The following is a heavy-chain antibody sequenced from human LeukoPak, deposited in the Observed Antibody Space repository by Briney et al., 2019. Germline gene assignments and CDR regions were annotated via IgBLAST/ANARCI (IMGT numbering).Heavy chain of an antibody. CDR3: ARSFYDTDAAVKPYVFDY. CDR1: GGSLSSHY. J-gene: IGHJ4*02. V-gene: IGHV4-59*11. CDR2: IYYSQYT. D-gene: IGHD2/OR15-2a*01. Sequence: SETLSLTCIVSGGSLSSHYGSCIRQSRGKALECMGYIYYSQYTDNNPSLGGRVTISVDRSMKEFSLTLPSVTAADTAVYYCARSFYDTDAAVKPYVFDYWGRGTLVTVSS.